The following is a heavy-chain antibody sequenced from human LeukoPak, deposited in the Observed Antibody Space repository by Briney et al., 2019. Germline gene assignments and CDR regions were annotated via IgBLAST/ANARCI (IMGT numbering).Heavy chain of an antibody. CDR1: GGSFSGYY. D-gene: IGHD3-22*01. V-gene: IGHV4-34*01. Sequence: SETLSLTCAVYGGSFSGYYWSWIRQPPGKGLEWIGEINHSGSTNYNPSLKSRVTISVDTSKNQFSLKLSSVTAADTAVYYCARRHYYDSSGYYKLDYWGQGTLVTVSS. J-gene: IGHJ4*02. CDR3: ARRHYYDSSGYYKLDY. CDR2: INHSGST.